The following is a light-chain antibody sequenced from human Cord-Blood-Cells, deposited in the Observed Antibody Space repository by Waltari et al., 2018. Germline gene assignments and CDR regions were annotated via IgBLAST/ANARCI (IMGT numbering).Light chain of an antibody. CDR2: EVS. V-gene: IGLV2-23*02. J-gene: IGLJ3*02. CDR3: CSYAGSSTLV. CDR1: SSDVGGYNL. Sequence: QSALTQPASVSGSPGQSITISCPGTSSDVGGYNLVSWYQQPAGKAPKPMIYEVSKRPSGVANRFSGSKSGNTASLTISGLQAEDEADYYCCSYAGSSTLVFGGGTKLTVL.